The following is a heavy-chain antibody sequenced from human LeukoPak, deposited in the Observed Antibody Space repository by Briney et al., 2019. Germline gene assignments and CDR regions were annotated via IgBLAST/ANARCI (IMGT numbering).Heavy chain of an antibody. J-gene: IGHJ4*02. CDR2: INRNSGGT. Sequence: ASVKVSFKASGYTFTDYYIHWLRQAPGQGLESTGWINRNSGGTKSPQKFQGRVTMTRDTSISTVYMELSSLRSDDTAVYYCAGTCPRDGYNGPCYWGQGTLVTVSS. CDR3: AGTCPRDGYNGPCY. V-gene: IGHV1-2*02. CDR1: GYTFTDYY. D-gene: IGHD5-24*01.